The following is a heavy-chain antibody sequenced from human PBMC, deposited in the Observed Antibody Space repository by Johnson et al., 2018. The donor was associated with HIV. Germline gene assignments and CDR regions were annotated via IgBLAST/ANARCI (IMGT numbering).Heavy chain of an antibody. CDR1: GFTFNNYW. J-gene: IGHJ3*02. D-gene: IGHD3-22*01. Sequence: VQLVESGGGLVQPGGSLTLSCAASGFTFNNYWMSWVRQAPGKGLEWVANIKQDGSEKYYADSVKGRFTISRDNAKNSLYLQMNSLRAEDTALYYCAKDMYYYDSSGYDDVFDIWGQGTMVTVSS. V-gene: IGHV3-7*03. CDR3: AKDMYYYDSSGYDDVFDI. CDR2: IKQDGSEK.